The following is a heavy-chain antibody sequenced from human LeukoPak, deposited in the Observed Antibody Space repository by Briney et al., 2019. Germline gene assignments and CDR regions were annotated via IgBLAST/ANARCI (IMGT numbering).Heavy chain of an antibody. CDR1: GFTFSSYA. CDR2: ISGSGGNT. D-gene: IGHD4-17*01. Sequence: GGSLRLSCAASGFTFSSYAMSWVRQAPGKGLEWVSVISGSGGNTHYADSVKGRFTVSRDNSKNTLYLQMNSLRAEDTAVYYCAKENTKKTFRPGEATVTKGYFDYWGQGTLVTVSS. V-gene: IGHV3-23*01. CDR3: AKENTKKTFRPGEATVTKGYFDY. J-gene: IGHJ4*02.